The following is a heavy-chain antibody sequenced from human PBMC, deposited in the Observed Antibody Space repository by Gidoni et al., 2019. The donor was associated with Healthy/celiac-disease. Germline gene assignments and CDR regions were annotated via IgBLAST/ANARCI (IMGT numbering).Heavy chain of an antibody. D-gene: IGHD6-6*01. CDR3: ARTARIAARPGAFDI. Sequence: QVQLVQSGAEVKKPGASVKVSCKASGYTFTGYYMHWVRQAPGQGLEWMGWINPNSGGTNYAQKFQGWVTMTRDTSISTAYMELSRLRSDDTAVYYCARTARIAARPGAFDIWGQGTMVTVSS. CDR1: GYTFTGYY. V-gene: IGHV1-2*04. CDR2: INPNSGGT. J-gene: IGHJ3*02.